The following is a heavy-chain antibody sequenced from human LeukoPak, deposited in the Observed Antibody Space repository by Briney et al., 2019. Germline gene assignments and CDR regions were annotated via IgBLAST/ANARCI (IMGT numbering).Heavy chain of an antibody. D-gene: IGHD1-14*01. CDR1: GYSITTGRY. V-gene: IGHV4-38-2*01. CDR3: ARSLSTARIDY. CDR2: IYQSGST. J-gene: IGHJ4*02. Sequence: SETLSLTCAVSGYSITTGRYWGWIRLPPGKGLEWIGSIYQSGSTYYNPSLKSRVTISVDTSKNQFSLKLRSVTAADTAVYYCARSLSTARIDYWGQGTLVTVSS.